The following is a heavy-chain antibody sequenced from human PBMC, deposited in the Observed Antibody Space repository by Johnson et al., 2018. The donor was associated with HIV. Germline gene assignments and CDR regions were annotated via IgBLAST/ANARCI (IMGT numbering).Heavy chain of an antibody. CDR2: IKQDGSEK. Sequence: MQLVESGGGLVQPGGSLRLSCAASGFTFSSYWMGWVRQAPGKGLEWVANIKQDGSEKYYVDSLKGRFTISRDNAKNSLYLQMNSLRAEDTAVYYCARDDDVKAFDIWGQGTMVIVSS. CDR3: ARDDDVKAFDI. V-gene: IGHV3-7*05. J-gene: IGHJ3*02. D-gene: IGHD1-1*01. CDR1: GFTFSSYW.